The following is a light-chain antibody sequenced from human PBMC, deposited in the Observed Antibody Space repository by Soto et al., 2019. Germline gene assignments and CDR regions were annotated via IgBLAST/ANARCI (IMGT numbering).Light chain of an antibody. Sequence: QSALTQPASVSGSPGQSITISCTGTSSDVGGYNFVSWYQQHPGKAPKLMIYDVSNRPSGVSNRFSGSNSGNTASLTISGLQAEDEADYYCSSYTSSTTRVVFGGGTKVTVL. CDR3: SSYTSSTTRVV. CDR2: DVS. CDR1: SSDVGGYNF. V-gene: IGLV2-14*01. J-gene: IGLJ2*01.